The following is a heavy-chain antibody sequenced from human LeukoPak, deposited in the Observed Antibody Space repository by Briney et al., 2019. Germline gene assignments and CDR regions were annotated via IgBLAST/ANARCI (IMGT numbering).Heavy chain of an antibody. D-gene: IGHD6-6*01. V-gene: IGHV4-34*01. Sequence: SETLSLTCAVYGGSFSDYFRSWIRQAPGKGLEWIGEITHSGSTNYSPSLKSRVTISVDTSKNQFSLKLSSVTAADTAVYYCARGDTVAARPGRFDSWGQGTLVTVSS. CDR3: ARGDTVAARPGRFDS. J-gene: IGHJ4*02. CDR2: ITHSGST. CDR1: GGSFSDYF.